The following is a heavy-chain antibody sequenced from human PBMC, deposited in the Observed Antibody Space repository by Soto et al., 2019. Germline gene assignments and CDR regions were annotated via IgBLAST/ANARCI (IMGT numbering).Heavy chain of an antibody. J-gene: IGHJ1*01. V-gene: IGHV3-9*01. CDR2: SNWNSGSI. Sequence: ESGGGLVQPGRSLRLSCAASGFTFDDYAMHWVRQVPGKGLEWVSGSNWNSGSIGYADSVKGRFAISRDNAKNSLHLQMNSLRAEDTAFYYCVKDESINWYSGHFRHWGQGTLVTVSS. CDR3: VKDESINWYSGHFRH. CDR1: GFTFDDYA. D-gene: IGHD6-13*01.